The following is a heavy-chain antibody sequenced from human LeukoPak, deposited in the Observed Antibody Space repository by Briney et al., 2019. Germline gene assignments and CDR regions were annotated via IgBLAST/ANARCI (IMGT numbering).Heavy chain of an antibody. CDR3: ARDGSGYYYYYMDV. CDR1: GGSISSGSYY. Sequence: SETLSLTCTVSGGSISSGSYYWSWIRQPAGKGLEWIGRIYTSGSTNYNPSLKSRVTISVDTSKNQFSLKLSSVTAADTAVYYCARDGSGYYYYYMDVWGKGTTVTVSS. V-gene: IGHV4-61*02. CDR2: IYTSGST. D-gene: IGHD3-22*01. J-gene: IGHJ6*03.